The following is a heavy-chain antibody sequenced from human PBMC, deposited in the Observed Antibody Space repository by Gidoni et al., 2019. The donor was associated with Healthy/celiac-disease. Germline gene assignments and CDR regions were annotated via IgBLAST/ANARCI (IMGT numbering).Heavy chain of an antibody. CDR3: ARDNGEWFGELLSAFDI. D-gene: IGHD3-10*01. CDR1: GYTFTGYY. CDR2: INPNSGGT. Sequence: QVQLVQSGAEVKKPGASVKVSCKASGYTFTGYYMHWVRQAPGQGLEWMGWINPNSGGTNYAQKFQGWVTMTRDTFISTAYMELSRLRSDDTAVYYCARDNGEWFGELLSAFDIWGQGTMVTVSS. J-gene: IGHJ3*02. V-gene: IGHV1-2*04.